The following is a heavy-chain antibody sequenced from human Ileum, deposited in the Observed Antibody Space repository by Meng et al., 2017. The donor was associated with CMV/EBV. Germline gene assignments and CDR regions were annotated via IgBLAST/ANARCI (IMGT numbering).Heavy chain of an antibody. D-gene: IGHD1-26*01. CDR2: ISSISGFI. Sequence: AASLTLSCAASGFPFSSYSMNWVRQAPGQGLEWVSSISSISGFIYYAESVRGRFTISRDNANNSLYLHMNSLRAEDAAMYYCARQNSGTYYGTMGWFDFWGQGTLVTVSS. CDR3: ARQNSGTYYGTMGWFDF. CDR1: GFPFSSYS. V-gene: IGHV3-21*01. J-gene: IGHJ5*01.